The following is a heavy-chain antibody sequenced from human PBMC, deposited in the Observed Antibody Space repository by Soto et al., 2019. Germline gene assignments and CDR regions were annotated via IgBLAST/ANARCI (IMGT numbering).Heavy chain of an antibody. J-gene: IGHJ1*01. D-gene: IGHD3-22*01. Sequence: SETLSLTCTVSGGSISSGDYYWSWIRQPPGKGLEWIGYIYYSGSTYYNPSLKSRVTISVDTSKNQFSLKLSSVTAADTAVYYCARAYYYDSSGFEYFQHWGQGTLVTVSS. CDR2: IYYSGST. V-gene: IGHV4-30-4*01. CDR1: GGSISSGDYY. CDR3: ARAYYYDSSGFEYFQH.